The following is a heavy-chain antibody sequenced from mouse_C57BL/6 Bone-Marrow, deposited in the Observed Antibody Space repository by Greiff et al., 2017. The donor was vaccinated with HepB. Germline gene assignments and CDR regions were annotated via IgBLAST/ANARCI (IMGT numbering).Heavy chain of an antibody. Sequence: EVKLMESGGDLVKPGGSLKLSCAASGFTFSSYGMSWVRQTPDKRLEWVATISSGGSYTYYPDSVKGRFTISRDNAKNTLYLQMSSLKSEDTAMYYCARHVLQAFPRYWYFDVWGTGTTVTVSS. CDR1: GFTFSSYG. CDR3: ARHVLQAFPRYWYFDV. J-gene: IGHJ1*03. CDR2: ISSGGSYT. V-gene: IGHV5-6*01.